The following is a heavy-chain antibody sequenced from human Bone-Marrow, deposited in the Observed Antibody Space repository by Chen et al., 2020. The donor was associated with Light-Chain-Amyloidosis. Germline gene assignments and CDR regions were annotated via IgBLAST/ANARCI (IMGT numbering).Heavy chain of an antibody. D-gene: IGHD3-22*01. CDR1: GFTFGIYW. J-gene: IGHJ6*02. V-gene: IGHV3-7*01. CDR2: IKQDGTEK. CDR3: ARVKHYHDSSDYYYYYGVDV. Sequence: EVQLVESGGGLVQPGGSLRLSCAASGFTFGIYWMSWVRQAPGTGLEWVANIKQDGTEKYYADSVKGRLTISRDNAKNSVYLEMNSLRVEDTAVYYCARVKHYHDSSDYYYYYGVDVWGQGTTVTVSS.